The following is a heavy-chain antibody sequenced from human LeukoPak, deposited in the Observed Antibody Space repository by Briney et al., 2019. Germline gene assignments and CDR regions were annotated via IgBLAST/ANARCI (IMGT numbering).Heavy chain of an antibody. CDR2: IIPIFGTA. V-gene: IGHV1-69*13. Sequence: ASVKVSCKASGGTFSSYAISWVRQAPGQGLEWMGGIIPIFGTANYAQKFQGRVTITADESTSTAYMELSSLRSEDTALYYCARDRLPVGATGWFDPWGQGTLVTVSS. J-gene: IGHJ5*02. CDR1: GGTFSSYA. CDR3: ARDRLPVGATGWFDP. D-gene: IGHD1-26*01.